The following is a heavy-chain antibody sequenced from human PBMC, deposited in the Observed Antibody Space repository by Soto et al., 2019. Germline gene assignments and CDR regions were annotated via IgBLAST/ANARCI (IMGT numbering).Heavy chain of an antibody. J-gene: IGHJ4*02. D-gene: IGHD2-8*01. Sequence: KLPETLSLTCAVSGGSLSSSSWWSWVRQPPGKTLEWLGEIFYSGSTKYNPSLNSRVTISADQSKNDFSLRLSSVTAADTAVYYCVHHGGVPYYHDFWGQGMLVTVSS. V-gene: IGHV4-4*03. CDR3: VHHGGVPYYHDF. CDR1: GGSLSSSSW. CDR2: IFYSGST.